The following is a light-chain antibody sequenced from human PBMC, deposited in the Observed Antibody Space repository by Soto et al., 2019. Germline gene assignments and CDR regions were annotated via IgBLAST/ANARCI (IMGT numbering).Light chain of an antibody. CDR2: KAS. CDR1: QSISSW. CDR3: QQYNSWYT. Sequence: DIQMTQSPSTLSASVGDRVTITCRASQSISSWLAWYQQKPGKAPKVLIYKASNLESGVPSRFSGSGSGTEFTLTISSQQPDDFATYYCQQYNSWYTFGQGTKVDIK. J-gene: IGKJ2*01. V-gene: IGKV1-5*03.